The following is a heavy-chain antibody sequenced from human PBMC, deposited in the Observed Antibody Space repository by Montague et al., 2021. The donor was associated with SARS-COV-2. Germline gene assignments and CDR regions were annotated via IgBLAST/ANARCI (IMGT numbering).Heavy chain of an antibody. CDR3: ARAAQKQYVLLWFGELLHDAFDI. Sequence: SLRLSLFASGFTFSSYAMHWVRQAPGKGLERVAVISYDGSNKYYADSVKGRFTISRDNSKNTLYLQMNSLRAEDTAVYYCARAAQKQYVLLWFGELLHDAFDIWGQGTMVTVSS. V-gene: IGHV3-30-3*01. CDR2: ISYDGSNK. J-gene: IGHJ3*02. D-gene: IGHD3-10*01. CDR1: GFTFSSYA.